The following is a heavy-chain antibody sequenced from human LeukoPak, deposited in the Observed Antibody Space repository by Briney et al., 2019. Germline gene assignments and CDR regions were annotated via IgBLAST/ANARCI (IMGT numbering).Heavy chain of an antibody. CDR1: GFTVGGNY. Sequence: GGSLRLSCVLSGFTVGGNYMSWVRQAPGKGLEWVAVISYDGSNKYYADSVKGRFTISRDNAKNSLYLQMNSLRAEDTAVYYCARDGGPGGVVPAAVMVRGVIRGAFDIWGQGTMVTVSS. V-gene: IGHV3-30-3*01. CDR2: ISYDGSNK. CDR3: ARDGGPGGVVPAAVMVRGVIRGAFDI. J-gene: IGHJ3*02. D-gene: IGHD3-10*01.